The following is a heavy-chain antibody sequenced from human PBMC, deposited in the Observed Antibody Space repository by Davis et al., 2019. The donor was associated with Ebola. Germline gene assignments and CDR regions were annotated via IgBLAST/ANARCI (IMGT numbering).Heavy chain of an antibody. Sequence: SGPTLLKPTQTLTLTCTFSGFSLSTSGVGVGWIRQPPGKALEWLALIYWDDDKRYSPSLKSRLTITKDTSKNQVVLTMTNMDPVDTATYYCAHIIELVIGYYYYMDVWGKGTTVTVSS. CDR2: IYWDDDK. CDR3: AHIIELVIGYYYYMDV. D-gene: IGHD3-9*01. J-gene: IGHJ6*03. V-gene: IGHV2-5*02. CDR1: GFSLSTSGVG.